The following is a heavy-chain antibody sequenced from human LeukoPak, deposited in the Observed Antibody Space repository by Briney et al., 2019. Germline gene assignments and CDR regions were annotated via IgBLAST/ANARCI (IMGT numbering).Heavy chain of an antibody. V-gene: IGHV5-51*01. Sequence: GEALKISCKGSGYSFTTYWIAWVRQMPGKGLEWMGIIYPGDSDTRYSPSFQGQFTISADKSISNAYLQWSSLKASDTAMYYCAGAGAGTAVDSWGQGTLVTVAS. D-gene: IGHD6-13*01. J-gene: IGHJ4*02. CDR2: IYPGDSDT. CDR3: AGAGAGTAVDS. CDR1: GYSFTTYW.